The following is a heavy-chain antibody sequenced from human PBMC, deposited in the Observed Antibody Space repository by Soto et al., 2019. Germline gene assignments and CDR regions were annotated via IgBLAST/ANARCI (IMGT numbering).Heavy chain of an antibody. D-gene: IGHD3-10*01. CDR3: ARGYGSGSYTYYYYYYMDV. CDR2: MNPNSGNT. V-gene: IGHV1-8*01. J-gene: IGHJ6*03. CDR1: GYTFTSYD. Sequence: GASVKVSCKASGYTFTSYDINWVRQATGQGLEWMGWMNPNSGNTGYAQKFQGRVTMTRNTSISTAYMELSSLRSEDTAVYYCARGYGSGSYTYYYYYYMDVWGKGTTVTVSS.